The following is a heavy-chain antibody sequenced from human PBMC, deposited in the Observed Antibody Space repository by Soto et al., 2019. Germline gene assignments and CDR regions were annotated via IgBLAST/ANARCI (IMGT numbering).Heavy chain of an antibody. CDR1: GGSISSSSYY. CDR2: IYYSGST. V-gene: IGHV4-39*01. D-gene: IGHD3-9*01. CDR3: ARQGSASYDILTGYYRGPFEYFDY. J-gene: IGHJ4*02. Sequence: SETLSLTCTVSGGSISSSSYYWGWIRQPPGKGLEWIGSIYYSGSTYYNPSLKSRVTISVDTSKNQFSLKLSSVTAADTAVYYCARQGSASYDILTGYYRGPFEYFDYWGQGTLVTVSS.